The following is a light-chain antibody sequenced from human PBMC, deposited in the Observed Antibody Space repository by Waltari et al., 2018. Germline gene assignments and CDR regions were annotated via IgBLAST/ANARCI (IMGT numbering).Light chain of an antibody. CDR2: EVT. J-gene: IGLJ2*01. CDR3: LSYTSSITFV. CDR1: SNYVANSKH. V-gene: IGLV2-23*02. Sequence: QSALTQPASVSGSPGQSITIPCPGTSNYVANSKHFCWYQQHPGKAPKLIISEVTERPSGVSDRFSGSKSGNTASLTISGLQAEDEADYYCLSYTSSITFVFGGGTKVSVL.